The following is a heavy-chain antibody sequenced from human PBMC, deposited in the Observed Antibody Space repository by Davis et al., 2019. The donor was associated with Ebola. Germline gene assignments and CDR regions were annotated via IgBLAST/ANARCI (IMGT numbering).Heavy chain of an antibody. Sequence: PSETLSLTCTVSGGSISSGGYYWGWIRQPPGKGLEWIGSIYYSGSTYYNPSLKSRVTISVDTSKNQFSLKLGSVTAADTAVYYCARGAGGAFDIWGQGTMVTVSS. V-gene: IGHV4-39*07. CDR3: ARGAGGAFDI. J-gene: IGHJ3*02. CDR1: GGSISSGGYY. D-gene: IGHD2-15*01. CDR2: IYYSGST.